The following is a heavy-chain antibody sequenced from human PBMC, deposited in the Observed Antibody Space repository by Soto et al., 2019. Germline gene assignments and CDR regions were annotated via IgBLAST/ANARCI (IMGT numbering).Heavy chain of an antibody. V-gene: IGHV3-64D*08. D-gene: IGHD6-13*01. Sequence: GGSLRLSCSASGFTFSSYAMHWVRQAPGKGLEYVSAISSNGGSTYYADSVKGRFTISRDNSKNTLYLQMSSLRAEDTAVYYCVKDQVIAAAAAGIFNAFDIWGQGTMVTVSS. CDR3: VKDQVIAAAAAGIFNAFDI. J-gene: IGHJ3*02. CDR1: GFTFSSYA. CDR2: ISSNGGST.